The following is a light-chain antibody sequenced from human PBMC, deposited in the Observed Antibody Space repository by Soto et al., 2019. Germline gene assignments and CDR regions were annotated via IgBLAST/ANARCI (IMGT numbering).Light chain of an antibody. J-gene: IGKJ1*01. CDR1: QSVGSY. Sequence: DIQMTQSPSSLSASVGDRVTITCRASQSVGSYLNWYQHKPGKAPNILMYAASTLQSGVPSRFSGSESGTEFTLTISSMQHDDIATYYCQQYTENSGTFGQGTKVDIK. CDR3: QQYTENSGT. V-gene: IGKV1-39*01. CDR2: AAS.